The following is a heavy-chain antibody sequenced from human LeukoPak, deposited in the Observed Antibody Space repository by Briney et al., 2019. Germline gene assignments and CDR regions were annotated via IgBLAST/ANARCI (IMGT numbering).Heavy chain of an antibody. CDR1: GFTFSSYE. CDR3: ARDSSGTVTTEY. J-gene: IGHJ4*02. V-gene: IGHV3-48*03. Sequence: PGGSLRLSCAASGFTFSSYEMNWVRQAPGKGLEWVSYISSSGSTIYYADSVKGRFTISRDNAKNSLYLQMNSLRAEDTAVYYCARDSSGTVTTEYWGQGTLVTVSS. D-gene: IGHD4-17*01. CDR2: ISSSGSTI.